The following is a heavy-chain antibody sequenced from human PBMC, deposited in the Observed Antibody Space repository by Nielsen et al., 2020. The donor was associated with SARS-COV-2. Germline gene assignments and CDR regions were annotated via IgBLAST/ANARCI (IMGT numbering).Heavy chain of an antibody. CDR3: ARGFYDRASE. CDR2: IYPGGSA. CDR1: GGPFSDSY. Sequence: SETLSLTCAVYGGPFSDSYWSWIRQPPGKGLEWIGEIYPGGSANYIPSLKSRVTISVDTSKNQFSLKLSSVTAADTAVYYCARGFYDRASEWGQGTLVTVSS. V-gene: IGHV4-34*01. D-gene: IGHD3-22*01. J-gene: IGHJ4*02.